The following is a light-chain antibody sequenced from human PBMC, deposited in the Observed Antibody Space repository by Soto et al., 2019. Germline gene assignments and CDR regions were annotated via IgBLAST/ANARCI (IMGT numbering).Light chain of an antibody. CDR3: QKYNSAPPT. V-gene: IGKV1-27*01. J-gene: IGKJ1*01. CDR2: AVS. Sequence: DIQMTQTPSSLSACVGDSVTITCRASQSISSYLNWYQQKPGKAPDLLMYAVSSLQSGVPSRFSGSGSGTDFTLTISSLQPEDVATYYCQKYNSAPPTFGQGTKVDIK. CDR1: QSISSY.